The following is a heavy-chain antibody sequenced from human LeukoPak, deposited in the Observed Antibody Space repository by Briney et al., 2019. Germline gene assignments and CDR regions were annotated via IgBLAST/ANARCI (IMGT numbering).Heavy chain of an antibody. CDR3: ARVRNSGWYTPPDLGY. J-gene: IGHJ4*02. Sequence: ASVKVSCKASGYTFTSYYMHWVRQAPGQGLEWMGIINPSGGSTSYAQKFQGRVTMTRDTSTSTVYMELSSLRSEDTAVYYCARVRNSGWYTPPDLGYWGQGSLVTVSS. V-gene: IGHV1-46*01. CDR1: GYTFTSYY. CDR2: INPSGGST. D-gene: IGHD6-19*01.